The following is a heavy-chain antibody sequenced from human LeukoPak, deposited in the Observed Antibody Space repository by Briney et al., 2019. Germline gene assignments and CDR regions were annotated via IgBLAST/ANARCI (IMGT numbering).Heavy chain of an antibody. V-gene: IGHV1-18*01. J-gene: IGHJ4*02. Sequence: ASVKVSCKASGYTFTSYGISWVRQAPGQGLEWMGWISAYNGNTNYAQKLQGRVTMTTDTSTSTAYMELRSLRSDGTAVYYCARSHDFYGSSWFFDYWGQGTLVTVSS. D-gene: IGHD6-13*01. CDR2: ISAYNGNT. CDR1: GYTFTSYG. CDR3: ARSHDFYGSSWFFDY.